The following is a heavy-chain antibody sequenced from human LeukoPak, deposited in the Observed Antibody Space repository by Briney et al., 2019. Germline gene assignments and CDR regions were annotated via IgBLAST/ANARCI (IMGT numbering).Heavy chain of an antibody. CDR1: GFTFDDYG. CDR2: INWSGGGT. D-gene: IGHD6-19*01. V-gene: IGHV3-20*04. CDR3: ASDRRIAVSGMFDD. J-gene: IGHJ4*02. Sequence: GGSLRLSCAASGFTFDDYGMSWVRHTPGKGLERVSGINWSGGGTGYADSVQGRFTISRDNAKNSLYLQMNSLRAEDTALYYCASDRRIAVSGMFDDWGQGTLVTVSS.